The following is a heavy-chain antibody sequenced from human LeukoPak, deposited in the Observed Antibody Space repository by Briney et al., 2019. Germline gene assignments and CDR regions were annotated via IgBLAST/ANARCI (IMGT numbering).Heavy chain of an antibody. CDR2: ISCDGSNK. CDR1: GFTFSSYG. J-gene: IGHJ4*02. V-gene: IGHV3-30*18. Sequence: GGSLRLSCAASGFTFSSYGMHWVRQAPGKGLEWVAVISCDGSNKYYADSVKGRFTISRDNSKNTLYLQMNSLRAEDTAVYYCAKPTMIVVVITGELDYWGQGTLVTVSS. D-gene: IGHD3-22*01. CDR3: AKPTMIVVVITGELDY.